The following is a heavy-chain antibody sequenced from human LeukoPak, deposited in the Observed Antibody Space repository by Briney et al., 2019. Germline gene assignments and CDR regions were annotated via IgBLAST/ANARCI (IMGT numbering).Heavy chain of an antibody. CDR1: GYTFTGHY. Sequence: GASVKVSCKASGYTFTGHYMHWVRQAPGQGLEWMGWISAYNGNTNYAQKLQGRVTMTTDTSTSTAYMELRSLRSDDTAVYYCARVGLRFLEWFSDAFDIWGQGTMVTVSS. CDR2: ISAYNGNT. CDR3: ARVGLRFLEWFSDAFDI. V-gene: IGHV1-18*04. J-gene: IGHJ3*02. D-gene: IGHD3-3*01.